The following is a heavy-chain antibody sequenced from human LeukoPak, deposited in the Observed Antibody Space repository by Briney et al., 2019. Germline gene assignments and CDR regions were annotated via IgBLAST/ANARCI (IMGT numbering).Heavy chain of an antibody. D-gene: IGHD2/OR15-2a*01. V-gene: IGHV3-49*03. J-gene: IGHJ4*02. Sequence: PGGSLRLSCTTSGFNFGDYSMTWFRQAPGKGLEWVSFIRNKAAGGATDYAAPVKGRFTLSSDDSKSIAYLQMNSLKTEDTAVYYCTRDRIMTDYWGQGTLVTVSS. CDR1: GFNFGDYS. CDR2: IRNKAAGGAT. CDR3: TRDRIMTDY.